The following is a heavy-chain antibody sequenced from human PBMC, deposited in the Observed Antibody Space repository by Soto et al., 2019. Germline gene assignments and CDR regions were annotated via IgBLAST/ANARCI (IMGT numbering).Heavy chain of an antibody. CDR1: GFTFSSFA. CDR3: VKCVRPDGYWEFGY. V-gene: IGHV3-23*01. CDR2: ILGRGDT. Sequence: EVQLLESGGGSVQPGGSLRLSCAASGFTFSSFAMSWVRQAPGKGLEWVSGILGRGDTYYAESVKGRFTISRDNSKNTMFLQLYSVRVEDTAIYYCVKCVRPDGYWEFGYLGQGTLVPVS. D-gene: IGHD5-12*01. J-gene: IGHJ4*02.